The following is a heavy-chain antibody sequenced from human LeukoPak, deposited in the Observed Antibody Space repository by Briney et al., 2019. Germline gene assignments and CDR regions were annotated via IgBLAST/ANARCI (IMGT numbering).Heavy chain of an antibody. Sequence: GESLKISCKGSEYSFTSYWISWVRQMPGKGLEWMGRIDPSDSYTNYSPSFQGHVTISADKSISTAYLQWSSLKASDTAMYYCARGYCSGGGCYLVGYWGQGTLVTVSS. CDR3: ARGYCSGGGCYLVGY. J-gene: IGHJ4*02. CDR1: EYSFTSYW. CDR2: IDPSDSYT. D-gene: IGHD2-15*01. V-gene: IGHV5-10-1*01.